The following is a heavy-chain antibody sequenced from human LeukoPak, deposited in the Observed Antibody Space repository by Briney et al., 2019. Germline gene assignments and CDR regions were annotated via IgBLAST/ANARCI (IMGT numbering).Heavy chain of an antibody. CDR1: GFTSSSYA. J-gene: IGHJ4*02. D-gene: IGHD6-13*01. Sequence: PGRSLRLSCAASGFTSSSYAMHWVRQAPGKGLEWVAVISYDGSNKYYADSVKGRFTISRDNSKNTLYLQMNSLRAEDTAVYYCARVGSSWYEDYWGQGTLVTVSS. V-gene: IGHV3-30-3*01. CDR2: ISYDGSNK. CDR3: ARVGSSWYEDY.